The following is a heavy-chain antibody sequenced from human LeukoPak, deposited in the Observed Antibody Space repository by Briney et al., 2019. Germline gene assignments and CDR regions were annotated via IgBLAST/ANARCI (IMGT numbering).Heavy chain of an antibody. V-gene: IGHV1-18*01. D-gene: IGHD6-19*01. J-gene: IGHJ4*02. Sequence: ASVKLSCKASGYTFTSYGINWVRQAPGQGLEWMGWISAYNGNTNYAQKLQDRVTMTTDTSPSTAYMELRSLRSDDTAIYYCARMMSIPVAGHRPLFDYWGQGTLVTVSS. CDR1: GYTFTSYG. CDR3: ARMMSIPVAGHRPLFDY. CDR2: ISAYNGNT.